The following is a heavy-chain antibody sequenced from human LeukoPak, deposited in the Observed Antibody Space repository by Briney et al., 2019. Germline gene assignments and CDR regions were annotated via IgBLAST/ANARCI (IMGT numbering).Heavy chain of an antibody. Sequence: SGGSLRLSCAASGFTFSNAWMSWVRQAPGRGLEWVGRIKSKTDGGTTDYAAPVKGRFTISRDDSKNTLYLQMNSLKTEDTAVYYCTTDYYDSSGYYYVGYYFDYWGQGTLVTVSS. J-gene: IGHJ4*02. CDR2: IKSKTDGGTT. CDR1: GFTFSNAW. CDR3: TTDYYDSSGYYYVGYYFDY. D-gene: IGHD3-22*01. V-gene: IGHV3-15*01.